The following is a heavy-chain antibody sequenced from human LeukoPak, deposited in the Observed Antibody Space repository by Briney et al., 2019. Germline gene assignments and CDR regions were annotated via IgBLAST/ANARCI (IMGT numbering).Heavy chain of an antibody. CDR1: GYTFTSYY. V-gene: IGHV1-46*01. Sequence: GASVKVSCKASGYTFTSYYIHWVRQAPGQGLEWMGIINPSGGSTSYAQRFQGRVTMTRDTSTSTVYMELGSLRSEDTAVYYCAVPIAAADSFDYWGQGTLVTVSS. CDR2: INPSGGST. CDR3: AVPIAAADSFDY. J-gene: IGHJ4*02. D-gene: IGHD6-13*01.